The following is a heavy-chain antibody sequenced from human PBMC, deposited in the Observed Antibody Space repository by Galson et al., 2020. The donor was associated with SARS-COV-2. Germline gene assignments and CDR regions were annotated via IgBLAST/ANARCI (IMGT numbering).Heavy chain of an antibody. CDR3: ARQLITFGGVIAEFDY. D-gene: IGHD3-16*02. V-gene: IGHV5-51*01. J-gene: IGHJ4*02. CDR2: IYPGDSDT. Sequence: GESLKISCKGFGYSFTSYWIGWVRQMPGKGLEWMGIIYPGDSDTRYSPSFQGQVTISADKSISTAYLQWSSLKASDTAMYYCARQLITFGGVIAEFDYWGQGTLVTVSS. CDR1: GYSFTSYW.